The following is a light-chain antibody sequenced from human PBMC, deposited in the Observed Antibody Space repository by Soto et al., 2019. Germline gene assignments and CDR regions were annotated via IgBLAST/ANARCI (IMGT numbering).Light chain of an antibody. Sequence: DIQMTQSPSTLSASIGDRVTITCRASQTINNWLAWYQQKPGKAPNLLIYHASNLETGVPSRFSGSAFGTEFPLTFSSLQPDDFATYYCQHYSSYPWTFGQGTKVEIK. J-gene: IGKJ1*01. CDR3: QHYSSYPWT. CDR1: QTINNW. V-gene: IGKV1-5*01. CDR2: HAS.